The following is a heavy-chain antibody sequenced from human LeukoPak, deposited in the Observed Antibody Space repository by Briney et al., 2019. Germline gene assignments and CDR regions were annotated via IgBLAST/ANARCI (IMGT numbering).Heavy chain of an antibody. CDR1: GFTFSTYA. CDR3: AKTFCSSPSCYSPDY. D-gene: IGHD2-2*01. CDR2: ISVSGDTT. Sequence: GGSLRLSCAASGFTFSTYAMSWVRQAPGKGLEWVSFISVSGDTTHYADSVKGRFTISRDNSKNTLYLQMNSLRAEDTAVYYCAKTFCSSPSCYSPDYWGQGTLVTVSS. V-gene: IGHV3-23*01. J-gene: IGHJ4*02.